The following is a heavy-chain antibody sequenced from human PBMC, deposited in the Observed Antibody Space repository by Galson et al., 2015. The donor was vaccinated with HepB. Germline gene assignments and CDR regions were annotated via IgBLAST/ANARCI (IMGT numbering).Heavy chain of an antibody. CDR2: IYSGGVT. V-gene: IGHV3-66*02. Sequence: SLRLSCAASGFTVSSYYMNWVRQAPGKGLEWVSIIYSGGVTYYAESVKGRFTISSDHSKNTLYLQMSSLRTEDTAVYYCARDEYSLIPWNYYGMDVWGQGTTVTVSS. CDR1: GFTVSSYY. J-gene: IGHJ6*02. CDR3: ARDEYSLIPWNYYGMDV. D-gene: IGHD4-11*01.